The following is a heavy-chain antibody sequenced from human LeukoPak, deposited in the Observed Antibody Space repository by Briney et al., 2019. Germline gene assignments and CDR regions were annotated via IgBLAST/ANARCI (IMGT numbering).Heavy chain of an antibody. CDR1: GFTFDDYA. V-gene: IGHV3-9*01. CDR2: ISWNSGSI. Sequence: PGRSLRLSCAASGFTFDDYAMHWVRQAPGKGLEWVSGISWNSGSIDYADSVKGRFTISRDNAKNSLYLQMNSLRAEDTALYYCARGSDTMVRGVPLDYWGQGTLVTVSS. CDR3: ARGSDTMVRGVPLDY. D-gene: IGHD3-10*01. J-gene: IGHJ4*02.